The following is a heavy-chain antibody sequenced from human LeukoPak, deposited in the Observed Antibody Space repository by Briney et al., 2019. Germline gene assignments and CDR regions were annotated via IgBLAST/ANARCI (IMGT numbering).Heavy chain of an antibody. D-gene: IGHD3-22*01. CDR3: AKDRAPYDSSGRYYFDY. V-gene: IGHV3-30*02. CDR1: GFTFSSYA. J-gene: IGHJ4*02. Sequence: GGSLRLSCAASGFTFSSYAMSWVRQAPGKGLEWVAFIRYDGSNKYYADSVKGRFTISRDNSKNTLYLQMNSLRAEDTAVYYCAKDRAPYDSSGRYYFDYWGQGTLVTVSS. CDR2: IRYDGSNK.